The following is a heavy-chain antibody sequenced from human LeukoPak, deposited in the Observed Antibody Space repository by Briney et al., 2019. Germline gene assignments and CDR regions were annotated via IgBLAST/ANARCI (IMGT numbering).Heavy chain of an antibody. CDR2: ISNNGGST. V-gene: IGHV3-64*01. D-gene: IGHD1-26*01. CDR1: GFTFSNYA. CDR3: ARSGSYYYPYFDF. J-gene: IGHJ4*02. Sequence: GGSLRLSCAASGFTFSNYAMHWVRQAPGKGLEYVSAISNNGGSTYYANSVRGRFTLSRDNSKNMLYLQVGSLRTEDMAVYYCARSGSYYYPYFDFWGQGTLVTVSS.